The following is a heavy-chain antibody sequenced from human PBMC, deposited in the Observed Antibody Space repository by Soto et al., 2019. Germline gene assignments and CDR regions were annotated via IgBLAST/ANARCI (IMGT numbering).Heavy chain of an antibody. CDR2: IYYSGST. CDR1: GGSISSGDYY. V-gene: IGHV4-30-4*01. CDR3: ARVGVVVIDFDY. Sequence: SETLSLTCTVSGGSISSGDYYWSWIRQPPGKGLEWIGYIYYSGSTYYNPSLKSRVTISVDTSKNQFSLKLSSVTAADTAVYYCARVGVVVIDFDYWGQGTLVTVSS. D-gene: IGHD3-22*01. J-gene: IGHJ4*02.